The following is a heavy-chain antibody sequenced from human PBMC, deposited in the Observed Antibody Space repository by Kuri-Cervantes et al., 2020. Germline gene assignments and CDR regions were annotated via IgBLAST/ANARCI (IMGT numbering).Heavy chain of an antibody. V-gene: IGHV2-26*01. D-gene: IGHD3-22*01. CDR2: IFSNDEK. CDR3: ARDSGYFDAFDI. Sequence: ETLSLTCTVSGGPITGGTHYWSWIRQPPGKALEWLAHIFSNDEKSYSTSLKSRLTISKDTSKRQVVLTMTNMDPVDTATYYCARDSGYFDAFDIWGQGTMVTVSS. J-gene: IGHJ3*02. CDR1: GGPITGGTHY.